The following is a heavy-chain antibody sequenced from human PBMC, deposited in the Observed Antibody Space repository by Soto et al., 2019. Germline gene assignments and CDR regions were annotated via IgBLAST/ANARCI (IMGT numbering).Heavy chain of an antibody. Sequence: EVQLVESGGGLVQPGGSLRLSCAASGFTFSSYWMSWVRQAPGKGLEWVANIKQRGSGKYYVDSVKGRFTISRDNAKNPLLLQLNRLAAEDTAVYYCARALSITVVWGWGYWGQGTLVTVSS. V-gene: IGHV3-7*03. CDR1: GFTFSSYW. CDR2: IKQRGSGK. J-gene: IGHJ4*02. D-gene: IGHD3-22*01. CDR3: ARALSITVVWGWGY.